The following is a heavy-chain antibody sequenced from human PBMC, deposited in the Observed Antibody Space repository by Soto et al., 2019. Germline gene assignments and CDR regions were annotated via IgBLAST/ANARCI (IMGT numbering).Heavy chain of an antibody. D-gene: IGHD2-2*01. CDR3: ARLSADCSSTSCYLIYYYYYMGV. CDR2: IYYSGST. Sequence: QLQLQESGPGLVKPSETLSLTCTVSGGSISRSSYYWGWIRQPPGKGLEWIGSIYYSGSTYYNPSLKSRVTISIDTSKNPFSLKLSAVTAADTAVYYCARLSADCSSTSCYLIYYYYYMGVWGKGTTVTVSS. CDR1: GGSISRSSYY. V-gene: IGHV4-39*01. J-gene: IGHJ6*03.